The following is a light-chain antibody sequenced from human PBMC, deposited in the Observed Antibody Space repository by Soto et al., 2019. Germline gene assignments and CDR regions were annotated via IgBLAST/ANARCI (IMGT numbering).Light chain of an antibody. CDR1: QSISTW. J-gene: IGKJ2*01. V-gene: IGKV1-5*01. Sequence: DIQMTQSPSTLSASVGDRVTITCRASQSISTWLAWYHQKPGKAPKLLISGASSLESGVPSRFSGSGSGTEFSLAISSLQPYDFATYYCQQYNYYPYTFGEGTKLEIK. CDR2: GAS. CDR3: QQYNYYPYT.